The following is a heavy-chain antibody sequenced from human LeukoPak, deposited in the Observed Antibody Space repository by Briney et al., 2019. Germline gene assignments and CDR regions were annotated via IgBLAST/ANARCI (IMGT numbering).Heavy chain of an antibody. CDR3: ARGGGLDV. Sequence: GGSLRLSCAASGFTFSDYWIHWVRQAPGKGLVWVSRINTDGSITNYADSVKGRFSISRDNAKNTLYLQMSSLRAEDTAVYFCARGGGLDVWGQGATVTVSS. CDR2: INTDGSIT. CDR1: GFTFSDYW. V-gene: IGHV3-74*01. D-gene: IGHD3-16*01. J-gene: IGHJ6*02.